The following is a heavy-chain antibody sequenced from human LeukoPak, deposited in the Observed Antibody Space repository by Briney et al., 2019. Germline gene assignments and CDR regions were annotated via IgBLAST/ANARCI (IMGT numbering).Heavy chain of an antibody. CDR2: IYYSGTT. CDR1: GGSISGGGYS. V-gene: IGHV4-30-4*07. Sequence: PSETLSLTCAVSGGSISGGGYSWSWIRQPPGKGLEWIGYIYYSGTTYYNPSLKSRVTISVDTSKNQFSLKLSSVTAADTAVYYCARDGAHGSGSYSKRVFDPWGQGTLVTVSS. CDR3: ARDGAHGSGSYSKRVFDP. D-gene: IGHD3-10*01. J-gene: IGHJ5*02.